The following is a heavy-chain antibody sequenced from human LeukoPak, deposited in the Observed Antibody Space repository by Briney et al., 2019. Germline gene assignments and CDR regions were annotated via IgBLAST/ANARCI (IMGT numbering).Heavy chain of an antibody. J-gene: IGHJ4*02. CDR2: ISHGDSTI. Sequence: GGSLRLSCAASGFTFRSYEMNWVRQAPGKGLEWVSYISHGDSTIYFADSVKGRFTISRDNAKNTLYLEMNSLRVEDTAMYYCAREGFTEDTPLALDYWGQGTLVTVSS. V-gene: IGHV3-48*03. D-gene: IGHD5-18*01. CDR1: GFTFRSYE. CDR3: AREGFTEDTPLALDY.